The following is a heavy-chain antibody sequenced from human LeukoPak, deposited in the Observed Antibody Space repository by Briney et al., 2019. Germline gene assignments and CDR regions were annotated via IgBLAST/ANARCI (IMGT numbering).Heavy chain of an antibody. V-gene: IGHV4-39*07. J-gene: IGHJ4*02. CDR3: ARDIDDVGALLDF. CDR1: DDSISSNRYF. D-gene: IGHD1-26*01. CDR2: INYNWRT. Sequence: SETLSLTCTISDDSISSNRYFWAWIRQPPGGGLEWIASINYNWRTYYNPSLKSRLTISIDTAKRQFSLKLTSVTAADTALYYCARDIDDVGALLDFWGQGTLVTVSS.